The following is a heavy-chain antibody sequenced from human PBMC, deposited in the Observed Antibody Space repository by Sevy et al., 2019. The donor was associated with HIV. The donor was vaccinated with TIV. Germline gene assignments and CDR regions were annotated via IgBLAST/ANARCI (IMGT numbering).Heavy chain of an antibody. V-gene: IGHV3-48*02. CDR3: PRAPAGELWS. D-gene: IGHD3-16*01. Sequence: GGCLRLSCAASGFTFSSYSMNWVRQAPGKGLEWVSYISSSSSTIYYADSVKGRFTISGDNAKNSLYLQMNSLRDEDTAVYYYPRAPAGELWSWGQGTLVTVSS. J-gene: IGHJ5*02. CDR1: GFTFSSYS. CDR2: ISSSSSTI.